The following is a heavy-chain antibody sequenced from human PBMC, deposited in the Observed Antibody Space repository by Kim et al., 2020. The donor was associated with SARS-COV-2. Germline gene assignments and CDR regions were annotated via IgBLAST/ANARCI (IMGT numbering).Heavy chain of an antibody. D-gene: IGHD3-10*01. CDR1: GFTFSSYS. J-gene: IGHJ5*02. Sequence: GGSLRLSCAASGFTFSSYSMNWVRQAPGKGLEWVSCISSSSSTTYYADSVKGRFTISRDNAKNSLYLQMNSLRHEDTAVYYCARGNWFDTWGQGKQCDPWGQGTLVSVSS. CDR2: ISSSSSTT. CDR3: ARGNWFDTWGQGKQCDP. V-gene: IGHV3-48*02.